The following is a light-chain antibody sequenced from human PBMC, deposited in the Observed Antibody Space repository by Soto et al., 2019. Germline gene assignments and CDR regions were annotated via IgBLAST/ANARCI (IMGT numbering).Light chain of an antibody. CDR3: CSYTTSSTWV. Sequence: QSALTQPASVSGSPGQSITISCTGTSSDIASYNYVSWYQQHPDKVPKLIIYDVNNRPSGVSNRFSGSKSGSTASLTISGLQAEDEADYYCCSYTTSSTWVFGGGTQLTV. CDR2: DVN. V-gene: IGLV2-14*03. J-gene: IGLJ3*02. CDR1: SSDIASYNY.